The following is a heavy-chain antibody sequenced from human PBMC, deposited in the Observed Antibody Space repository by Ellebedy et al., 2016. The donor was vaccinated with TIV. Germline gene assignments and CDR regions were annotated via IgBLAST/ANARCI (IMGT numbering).Heavy chain of an antibody. CDR3: AREGSPLAAAGLS. D-gene: IGHD6-13*01. J-gene: IGHJ5*02. CDR1: GFSFSSYW. Sequence: GGSLRLSCAASGFSFSSYWMSWVRQAPGKGLEWVANIKQDGSEKYYVDSVKGRFNISRDTAKNSLYLQMNSLRAEDTAVYYCAREGSPLAAAGLSWGQGTLVTVSS. V-gene: IGHV3-7*01. CDR2: IKQDGSEK.